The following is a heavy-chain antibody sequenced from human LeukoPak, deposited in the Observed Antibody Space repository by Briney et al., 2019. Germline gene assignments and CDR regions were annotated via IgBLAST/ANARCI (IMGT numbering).Heavy chain of an antibody. Sequence: SETLSLTCIVSGGSITTTSYYWGWIRQPPGKGLEWIGSIYYSGTTYYNPSLKSRVTISVDTSKNQFSLKLSSVTAADTAVYYCARGGRQRGPSPQTYYDFWSGYSYYFDYWGQGTLVTVSS. V-gene: IGHV4-39*01. D-gene: IGHD3-3*01. CDR2: IYYSGTT. J-gene: IGHJ4*02. CDR1: GGSITTTSYY. CDR3: ARGGRQRGPSPQTYYDFWSGYSYYFDY.